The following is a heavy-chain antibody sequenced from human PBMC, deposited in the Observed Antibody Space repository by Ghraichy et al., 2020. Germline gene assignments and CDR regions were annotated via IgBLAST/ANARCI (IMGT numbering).Heavy chain of an antibody. CDR1: GFTVSSNY. Sequence: GESLNISCAASGFTVSSNYMSWVRQAPGKGLEWVSVIYSGGSTYYADSVKGRFTISRDNYKNTLYLQMNSLRAEDTAVYYCARSTCSSTSCASYWGQGTLVTVPA. V-gene: IGHV3-53*01. CDR3: ARSTCSSTSCASY. CDR2: IYSGGST. J-gene: IGHJ4*02. D-gene: IGHD2-2*01.